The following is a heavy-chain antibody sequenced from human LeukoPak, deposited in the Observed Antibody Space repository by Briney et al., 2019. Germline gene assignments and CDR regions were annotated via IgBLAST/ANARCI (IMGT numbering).Heavy chain of an antibody. D-gene: IGHD3-3*01. CDR2: ISGSGGST. Sequence: HTGGSLRLSCAASGFTFSSYAMSWVRQAPGKGLEWVSAISGSGGSTYYADSVKGRFTISRDNSKNTLYLQMNSLRAEDTAVYYCAKRGESTIFGVVSYYFDYWGQGTLVTVSS. V-gene: IGHV3-23*01. CDR1: GFTFSSYA. J-gene: IGHJ4*02. CDR3: AKRGESTIFGVVSYYFDY.